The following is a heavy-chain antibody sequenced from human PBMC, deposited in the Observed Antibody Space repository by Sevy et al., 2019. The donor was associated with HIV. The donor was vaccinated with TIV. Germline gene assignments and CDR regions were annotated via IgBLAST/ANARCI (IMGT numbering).Heavy chain of an antibody. J-gene: IGHJ4*02. CDR2: IHFANSNT. D-gene: IGHD1-1*01. V-gene: IGHV5-51*01. CDR3: ARPTDTGGLDY. Sequence: GESLKISCSGSGYKFTSSWIGWVRQKPWKGLEWMGDIHFANSNTKYSPSFQGQVTISADKSIHTAYLQWSSLKASDTAVYYCARPTDTGGLDYWGQGTLVTVSS. CDR1: GYKFTSSW.